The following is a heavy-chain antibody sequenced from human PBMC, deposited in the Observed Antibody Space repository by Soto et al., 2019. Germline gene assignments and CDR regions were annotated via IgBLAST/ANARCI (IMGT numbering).Heavy chain of an antibody. Sequence: QVQLQQWGAGLLKPSETLSLTCAVYGGSFSGYYWSWIRQPPGKGLEWIGEINHSGSTNYNPSLKGRGTISVDTSKNQFSLKLSSVTAADTAVYYCARGSAYYDYIWGSYRHAFDIWGQGTMVTVSS. CDR1: GGSFSGYY. J-gene: IGHJ3*02. V-gene: IGHV4-34*01. D-gene: IGHD3-16*02. CDR3: ARGSAYYDYIWGSYRHAFDI. CDR2: INHSGST.